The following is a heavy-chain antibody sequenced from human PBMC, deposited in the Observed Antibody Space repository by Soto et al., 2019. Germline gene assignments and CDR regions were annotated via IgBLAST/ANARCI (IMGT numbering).Heavy chain of an antibody. CDR2: ISDSGGDT. Sequence: EVQLLESGGGLVQPGGSLRLACAASGFTFSGYAMSWVRQAPGKGLEWVSAISDSGGDTYYADSVKGRFTISRDNSKNPLYLRMNSLRAEDTAVYYCAKRVEYSSSTHYFDYWGQGTLVTVSS. CDR3: AKRVEYSSSTHYFDY. V-gene: IGHV3-23*01. CDR1: GFTFSGYA. J-gene: IGHJ4*02. D-gene: IGHD6-6*01.